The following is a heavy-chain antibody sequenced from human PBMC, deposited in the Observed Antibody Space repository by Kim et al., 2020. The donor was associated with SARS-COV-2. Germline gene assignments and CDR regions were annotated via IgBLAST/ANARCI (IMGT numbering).Heavy chain of an antibody. V-gene: IGHV3-66*01. CDR2: NDGKT. CDR3: ASRGA. Sequence: NDGKTDYAASVKGRFTISRDNSRNTLYLQMNSQRGEETAVYPCASRGAWGQGTLVTVSS. J-gene: IGHJ5*02.